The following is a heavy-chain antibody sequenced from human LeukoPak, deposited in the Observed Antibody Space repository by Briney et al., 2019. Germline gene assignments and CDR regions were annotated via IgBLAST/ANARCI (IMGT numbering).Heavy chain of an antibody. CDR1: GFTFSCYA. D-gene: IGHD3-22*01. CDR3: ARVQNSYHYDSSGYAYY. J-gene: IGHJ4*02. V-gene: IGHV3-30*04. CDR2: ISYGGKNK. Sequence: GGSLRLSCAASGFTFSCYAVHRVRQAPGKGLEWMPDISYGGKNKEEADSVKGRFTISRDNSKNTLYLQMNSLRAEDTAVYYCARVQNSYHYDSSGYAYYWGQGTLVTVSS.